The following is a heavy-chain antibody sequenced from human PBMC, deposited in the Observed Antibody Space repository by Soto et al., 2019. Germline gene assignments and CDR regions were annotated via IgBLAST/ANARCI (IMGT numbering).Heavy chain of an antibody. CDR1: RGSISSSSYS. V-gene: IGHV4-39*07. CDR2: IYHSGST. Sequence: PSETLSLTCTVSRGSISSSSYSWAWFRQPPGKGLEWIGSIYHSGSTYYNPSLKSRVTILVDTSKKQFSLKLNSVTAADTAAYYCAKVPDGWGQGTRGTVS. J-gene: IGHJ6*02. CDR3: AKVPDG.